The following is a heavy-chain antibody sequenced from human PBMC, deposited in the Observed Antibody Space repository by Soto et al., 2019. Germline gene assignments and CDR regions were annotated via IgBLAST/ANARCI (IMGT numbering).Heavy chain of an antibody. CDR2: IKSKTDGGTT. CDR1: GFTFSNAW. Sequence: GGSLRLSCAASGFTFSNAWMSWVRQAPGKGLEWVGRIKSKTDGGTTDYAAPVKGRFTISRDDSKNTLYLQMNSLKTEDTAVYYCTTGWVTMVRGVIETYYYYYMDVWGKGTTVTVSS. V-gene: IGHV3-15*01. CDR3: TTGWVTMVRGVIETYYYYYMDV. J-gene: IGHJ6*03. D-gene: IGHD3-10*01.